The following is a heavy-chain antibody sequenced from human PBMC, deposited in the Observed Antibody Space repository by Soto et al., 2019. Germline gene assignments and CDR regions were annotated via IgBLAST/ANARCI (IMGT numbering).Heavy chain of an antibody. D-gene: IGHD6-13*01. CDR1: GGTFSNYA. J-gene: IGHJ4*02. V-gene: IGHV1-69*12. CDR3: ARVSSSWYKNYFDY. Sequence: QVQLVQSGAEEKKPGSSVKVSCKASGGTFSNYAVSWVRQAPGQGLEWMGGIIPIFGTTNYAQRFQGRVTITADESTSTAYMELSSLRSEDTTLSYCARVSSSWYKNYFDYWGQGTLVPVSS. CDR2: IIPIFGTT.